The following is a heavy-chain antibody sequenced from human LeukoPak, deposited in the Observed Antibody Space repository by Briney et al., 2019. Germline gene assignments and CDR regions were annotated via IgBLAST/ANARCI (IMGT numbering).Heavy chain of an antibody. D-gene: IGHD5-18*01. CDR2: FYSSGST. CDR1: GGSTSSYY. CDR3: ASTDTDAFDI. J-gene: IGHJ3*02. V-gene: IGHV4-4*08. Sequence: SETLSLTCTVSGGSTSSYYWSWIRQPPGKGLEWIGYFYSSGSTNYNPSLKSRVTISVDTSKNQFSLKLSSVTAADTAVYYCASTDTDAFDIWGQGTMVTVSS.